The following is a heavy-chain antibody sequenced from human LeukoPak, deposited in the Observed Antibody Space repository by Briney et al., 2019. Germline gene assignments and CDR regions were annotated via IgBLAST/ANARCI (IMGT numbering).Heavy chain of an antibody. Sequence: PGGSLRLSCAASGFTFSNYAVSWIRQPPGKGLEWIGYINYSGSTNYNPSLKSRVTMSVDTSKNQFSLKLSSVTAADTAMYYCAREGRQDYVYFDHWGQGSLVTVSS. CDR2: INYSGST. D-gene: IGHD4-17*01. V-gene: IGHV4-59*01. CDR3: AREGRQDYVYFDH. J-gene: IGHJ4*02. CDR1: GFTFSNYA.